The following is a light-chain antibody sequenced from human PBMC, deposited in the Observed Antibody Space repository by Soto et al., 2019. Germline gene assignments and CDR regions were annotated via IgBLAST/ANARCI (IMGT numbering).Light chain of an antibody. V-gene: IGLV2-11*01. CDR1: SSDVGAYNY. CDR2: DVS. Sequence: ALTQPRSVSGSPGQSVTISCTGTSSDVGAYNYVSWYQQHPGKAPKLMTYDVSKRPSGVPDRFSGSKSGNTASLTISGLQAEDEADYYCCSYADNYSYVFGTGTRSPS. CDR3: CSYADNYSYV. J-gene: IGLJ1*01.